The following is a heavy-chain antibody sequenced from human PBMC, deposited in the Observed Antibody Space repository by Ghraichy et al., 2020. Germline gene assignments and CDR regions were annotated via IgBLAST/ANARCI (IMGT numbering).Heavy chain of an antibody. D-gene: IGHD6-19*01. CDR3: SSGGGAGTPGLYHMDV. J-gene: IGHJ6*02. CDR2: ISSSTRYI. V-gene: IGHV3-21*01. Sequence: LSLTCVASGLMFSPNTMNWVRQAPGKWLEWVSSISSSTRYIYYADSVKGRFTISRDNAQNSLYLQMNSLRAEDTAVYYCSSGGGAGTPGLYHMDVWGLGPTVTVSS. CDR1: GLMFSPNT.